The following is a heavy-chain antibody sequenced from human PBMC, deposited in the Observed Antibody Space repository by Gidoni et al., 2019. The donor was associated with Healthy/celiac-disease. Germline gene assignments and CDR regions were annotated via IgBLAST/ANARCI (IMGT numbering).Heavy chain of an antibody. D-gene: IGHD3-9*01. V-gene: IGHV3-33*01. CDR1: GFPFSSSG. J-gene: IGHJ3*02. Sequence: QVQLVESGGGVVQPGRSLRLSCAASGFPFSSSGMHWVRQAPGKGLEWVAVIWYDGSNKYYADSVKGRFTISRDNSKNTLYLQMNSLRAEDTAVYYCARDSFLRYFDFGAFDIWGQGTMVTVSS. CDR2: IWYDGSNK. CDR3: ARDSFLRYFDFGAFDI.